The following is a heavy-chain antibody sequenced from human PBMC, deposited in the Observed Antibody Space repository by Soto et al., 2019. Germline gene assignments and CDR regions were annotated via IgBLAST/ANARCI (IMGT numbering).Heavy chain of an antibody. D-gene: IGHD3-22*01. CDR1: GFIFTNAW. CDR2: IQSKIKNETR. Sequence: PGGSLRLSCAASGFIFTNAWMNWVRQAPGKGLEWVGRIQSKIKNETRVYAAPVKGRFTISRDDSKNTLYLQMNSLKTEDTAVYFCMVRDSSGFFDYWGQGTPVTVSS. J-gene: IGHJ4*02. CDR3: MVRDSSGFFDY. V-gene: IGHV3-15*07.